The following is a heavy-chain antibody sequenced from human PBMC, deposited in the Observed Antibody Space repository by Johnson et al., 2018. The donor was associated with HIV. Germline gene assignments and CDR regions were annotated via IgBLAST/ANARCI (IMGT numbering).Heavy chain of an antibody. D-gene: IGHD2-2*01. V-gene: IGHV3-23*04. Sequence: VQLVESGGGLVQPGGSLRLSCAASGFTFSSSAMSWVRQAPGKGLEWVSAISGSGGSTSYAYSVKVRFTISSDNSKNTLYLQMNSLRAEDTAVYYCARRCSSSSCSHGAFDIWGQGTVVTVSS. CDR1: GFTFSSSA. CDR3: ARRCSSSSCSHGAFDI. CDR2: ISGSGGST. J-gene: IGHJ3*02.